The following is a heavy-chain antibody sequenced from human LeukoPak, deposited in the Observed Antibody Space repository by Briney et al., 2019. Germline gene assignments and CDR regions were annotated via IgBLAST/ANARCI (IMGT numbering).Heavy chain of an antibody. J-gene: IGHJ3*02. V-gene: IGHV3-30-3*01. CDR3: ARDPTNRILWFGQGAFDI. CDR2: ISYDGSNK. Sequence: GGSLRLSCAASGFTFSSYAMHWVRQAPGKGLEWVAVISYDGSNKYYAGSVKGRFTISRDNSKNTLYLQMNSLRAEDTAVYYCARDPTNRILWFGQGAFDIWGQGTMVTVSS. CDR1: GFTFSSYA. D-gene: IGHD3-10*01.